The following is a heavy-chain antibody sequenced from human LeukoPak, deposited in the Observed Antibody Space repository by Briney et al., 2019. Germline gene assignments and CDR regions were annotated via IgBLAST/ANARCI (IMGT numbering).Heavy chain of an antibody. V-gene: IGHV1-18*01. CDR1: GYTFTSYG. CDR2: ISAYNGNT. Sequence: ASVKVSCKASGYTFTSYGISWVRQAPGQGLEWMGWISAYNGNTNYAQKLQGRVTMTTDTSTGTAYMELRSLRSDDTAVYYCARDFGLVRYSYGFIYYFDYWGQGTLVTVSS. J-gene: IGHJ4*02. CDR3: ARDFGLVRYSYGFIYYFDY. D-gene: IGHD5-18*01.